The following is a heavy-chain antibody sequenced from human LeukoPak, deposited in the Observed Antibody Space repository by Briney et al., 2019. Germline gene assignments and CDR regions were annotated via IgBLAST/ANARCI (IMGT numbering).Heavy chain of an antibody. D-gene: IGHD6-13*01. Sequence: GGSLRLSCVASGYTFSTYPMTWVRQAPGKGLEWVSIITGSGLTTYYAESVKGRFTISRDNSKNALYLQMPSLKAEDTAVYYCAKVAASDVWSSCDSWGQGTLVTVSS. J-gene: IGHJ5*01. CDR2: ITGSGLTT. CDR3: AKVAASDVWSSCDS. V-gene: IGHV3-23*01. CDR1: GYTFSTYP.